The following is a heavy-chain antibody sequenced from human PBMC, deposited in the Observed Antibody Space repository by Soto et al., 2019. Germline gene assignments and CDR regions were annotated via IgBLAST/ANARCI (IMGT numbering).Heavy chain of an antibody. Sequence: PGGSLRLSCTASGFTFGEYTMHWVRQAPGKGLEWVSLITWDGINIEYADSVRGRFTISRDNSKNSLYLQMNGLRHEDTAFYYCAKDGIAWHWGQGTLVTVSS. CDR1: GFTFGEYT. J-gene: IGHJ4*02. V-gene: IGHV3-43*01. D-gene: IGHD2-15*01. CDR2: ITWDGINI. CDR3: AKDGIAWH.